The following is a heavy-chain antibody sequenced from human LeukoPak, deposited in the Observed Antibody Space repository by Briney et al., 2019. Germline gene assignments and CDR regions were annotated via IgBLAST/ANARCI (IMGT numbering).Heavy chain of an antibody. V-gene: IGHV4-59*08. J-gene: IGHJ6*03. CDR2: IYYSGST. CDR1: GGSISSYY. CDR3: ARSPYYDILTLGYYYYHMDV. Sequence: ASETLSLTCTVSGGSISSYYWSWIRQPPGKGLEWIGYIYYSGSTNYNPSLKSRVTISVDTSKNQFSLKLSSVTAADTAVYYCARSPYYDILTLGYYYYHMDVWGKGTTVTVSS. D-gene: IGHD3-9*01.